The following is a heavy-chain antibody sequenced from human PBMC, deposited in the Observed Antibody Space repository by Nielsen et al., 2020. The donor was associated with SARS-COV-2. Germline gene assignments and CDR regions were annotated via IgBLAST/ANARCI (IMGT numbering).Heavy chain of an antibody. CDR1: GGSISSSNW. V-gene: IGHV4-4*02. D-gene: IGHD6-13*01. CDR2: IYHSGST. CDR3: ARVFAAAAALDY. Sequence: SETLSLTCAVSGGSISSSNWWSWVRQPPGKGLEWIGEIYHSGSTNYNPSLKSRVTISVDKSKNQFSLKLSSVTVADTAVYYCARVFAAAAALDYWGQGTLVTVSS. J-gene: IGHJ4*02.